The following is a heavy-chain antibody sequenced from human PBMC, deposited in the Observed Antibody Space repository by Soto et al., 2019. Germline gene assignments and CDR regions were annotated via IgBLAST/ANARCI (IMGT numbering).Heavy chain of an antibody. CDR2: VDAKGDAT. CDR1: GLTFQNSV. CDR3: VKVDWYSFDC. V-gene: IGHV3-64D*06. D-gene: IGHD2-21*02. Sequence: GGSLRLSCSASGLTFQNSVIPWVRKAPGKGLEYVSAVDAKGDATYADSVKGRFSISRDNSNNSLFLQITNVTFEDTATYFCVKVDWYSFDCWGQGALVTVSS. J-gene: IGHJ4*02.